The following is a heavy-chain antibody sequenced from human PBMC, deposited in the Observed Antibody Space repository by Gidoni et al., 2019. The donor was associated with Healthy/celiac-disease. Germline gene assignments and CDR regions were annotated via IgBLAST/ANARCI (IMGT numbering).Heavy chain of an antibody. J-gene: IGHJ1*01. CDR1: GFTFSSYA. CDR2: ISGSGGST. CDR3: AKVGPGDYYAEYFQH. D-gene: IGHD2-21*02. V-gene: IGHV3-23*01. Sequence: EVQLLESGGGLVQPGGSLRLSCAASGFTFSSYAMRWVRQAPGKGLEWVSAISGSGGSTDYADSVKGRFNISRDNSKNTLYLQMNSLRAEDTAVYYCAKVGPGDYYAEYFQHWGQGTLVTVSA.